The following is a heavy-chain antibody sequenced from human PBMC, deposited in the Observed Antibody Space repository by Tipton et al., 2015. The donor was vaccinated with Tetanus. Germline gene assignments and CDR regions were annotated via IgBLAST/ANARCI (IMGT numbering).Heavy chain of an antibody. Sequence: GLVKPSETLSLTCAVYGGSFSGYYWSWIRQPPGKGLEWIGEINHSGSTNYNPSLKSRVTISVDTPKNRFSLKLSSVTAADTAVYYCARSHGSGYPLLFDYWDQGTLVTVSS. J-gene: IGHJ4*02. CDR1: GGSFSGYY. CDR2: INHSGST. D-gene: IGHD3-22*01. CDR3: ARSHGSGYPLLFDY. V-gene: IGHV4-34*01.